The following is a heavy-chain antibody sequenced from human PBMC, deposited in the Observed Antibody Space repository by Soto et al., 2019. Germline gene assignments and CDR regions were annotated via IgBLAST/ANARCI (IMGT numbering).Heavy chain of an antibody. CDR1: GYTFTSYG. D-gene: IGHD6-19*01. J-gene: IGHJ4*02. CDR2: ISAYNGNT. CDR3: ARDAAVGLFDY. V-gene: IGHV1-18*01. Sequence: QVQLVQSGAEVKKPGASVKVSCKASGYTFTSYGISWVQQAPGQGLEWMGWISAYNGNTNYAQKLQVRVTMTTDTSTSTAYMELSSLRSDDTATYSCARDAAVGLFDYWGQGILVTVSS.